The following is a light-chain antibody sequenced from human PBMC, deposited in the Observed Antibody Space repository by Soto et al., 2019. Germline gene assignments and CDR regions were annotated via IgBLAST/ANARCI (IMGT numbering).Light chain of an antibody. J-gene: IGKJ1*01. CDR1: QGISSY. V-gene: IGKV1-27*01. CDR2: AAS. Sequence: IRMTQSPSSLCAGTGDRVTVACRASQGISSYLAWYQKKPGKAPKXLIYAASTLQSGVPSRFSGSGYGTDFTLTISSLKPEDVATYYCQKYNSDPQTFGHGTKVDIK. CDR3: QKYNSDPQT.